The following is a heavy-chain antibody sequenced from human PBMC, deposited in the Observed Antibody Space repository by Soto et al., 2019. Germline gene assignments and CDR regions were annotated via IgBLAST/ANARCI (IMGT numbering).Heavy chain of an antibody. Sequence: SETLSLTCTVSGGSISSGGYYWSWIRQHPGKGLEWIGYIYYSGSTYYNPSLKSRVTISVDTSKNQFSLKLRSVIAADTAVYYCARPRGLRFSVADVFDIWGQGTMVTLSS. J-gene: IGHJ3*02. CDR1: GGSISSGGYY. V-gene: IGHV4-31*03. CDR2: IYYSGST. CDR3: ARPRGLRFSVADVFDI. D-gene: IGHD3-3*01.